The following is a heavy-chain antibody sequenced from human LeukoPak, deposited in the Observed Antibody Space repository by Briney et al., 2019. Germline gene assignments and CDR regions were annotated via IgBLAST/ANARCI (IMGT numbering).Heavy chain of an antibody. CDR3: ARHSSGYLSYFDY. J-gene: IGHJ4*02. CDR1: GGSINRSSFY. Sequence: SETLSLTCTVSGGSINRSSFYWGWIRQPPGKGLEWIGIIYYGGNTNYNPSLKSRVTISLDTSKNQFSLKVCSVTAADTAVYYCARHSSGYLSYFDYWGQGTLVPVSS. CDR2: IYYGGNT. D-gene: IGHD3-22*01. V-gene: IGHV4-39*01.